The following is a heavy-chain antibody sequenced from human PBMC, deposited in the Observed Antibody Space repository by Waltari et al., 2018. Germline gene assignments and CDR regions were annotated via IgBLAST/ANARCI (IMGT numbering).Heavy chain of an antibody. CDR3: ARDSGYAYYYGMDV. J-gene: IGHJ6*02. D-gene: IGHD5-12*01. Sequence: QVQLVQSGAEVKKPGAPVKVSCKASGYPFTSYDINWVRPATGQGLEWMGWRTPNGGNTGYAQKCQGRVTITRKTCISTAYMELSSLRSEDTAVYYCARDSGYAYYYGMDVWGQGTTVTVSS. CDR1: GYPFTSYD. V-gene: IGHV1-8*03. CDR2: RTPNGGNT.